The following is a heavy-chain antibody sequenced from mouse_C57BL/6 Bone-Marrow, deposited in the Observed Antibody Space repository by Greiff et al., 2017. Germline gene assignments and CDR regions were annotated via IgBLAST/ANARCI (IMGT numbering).Heavy chain of an antibody. D-gene: IGHD2-4*01. J-gene: IGHJ3*01. V-gene: IGHV7-3*01. CDR1: GFTFTDYY. CDR3: ARFIYYDYDEGFAY. CDR2: IRNKANGYTT. Sequence: EVQVVESGGGLVQPGGSLSLSCAASGFTFTDYYMSWVRQPPGKALEWLGFIRNKANGYTTEYSASVKDRFTIYRDNSQSNLYLQMNALRAEDSATYYCARFIYYDYDEGFAYWGQGTLVTVSA.